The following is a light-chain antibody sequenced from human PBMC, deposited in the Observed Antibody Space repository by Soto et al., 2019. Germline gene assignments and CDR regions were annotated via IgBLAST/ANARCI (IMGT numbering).Light chain of an antibody. CDR2: TNN. J-gene: IGLJ2*01. CDR3: ATWDDSLSGVV. V-gene: IGLV1-47*01. Sequence: QSVLTQPPSASGTPGQRITISCSGSSSNIGSNYVYWYRQLPGTAPKLLIYTNNQRPSGVPDRFSNSKSGTSASLAISGLRSEDEADYYCATWDDSLSGVVFGGGTKLTVL. CDR1: SSNIGSNY.